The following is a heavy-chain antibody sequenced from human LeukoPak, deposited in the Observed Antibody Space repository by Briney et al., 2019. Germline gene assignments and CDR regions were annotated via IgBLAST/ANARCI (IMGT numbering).Heavy chain of an antibody. CDR2: INPNRGGT. V-gene: IGHV1-2*02. Sequence: ASVKVSCKASGYTFTGYYMYWVRQAPGQGLEWMGWINPNRGGTNYAQKFQGRFTMTRDTSISTAYMELRRLRSDDTAVYYCARIHDNTVTTPCWGQGTLVTSST. CDR1: GYTFTGYY. D-gene: IGHD4-17*01. CDR3: ARIHDNTVTTPC. J-gene: IGHJ4*02.